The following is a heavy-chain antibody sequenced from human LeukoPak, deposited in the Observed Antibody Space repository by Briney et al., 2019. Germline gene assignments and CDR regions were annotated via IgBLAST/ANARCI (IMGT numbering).Heavy chain of an antibody. D-gene: IGHD3-22*01. Sequence: ASVKVSCKVSGYTLTELSMHWVRQAPGKGLEWMGGFDPEDGETIYAQKFQGRVTMTRDTSISTAYMELSRLRSDDTAVYYCARGSGYHFNHFDYWGQGTLVTVSS. V-gene: IGHV1-24*01. CDR1: GYTLTELS. CDR2: FDPEDGET. J-gene: IGHJ4*02. CDR3: ARGSGYHFNHFDY.